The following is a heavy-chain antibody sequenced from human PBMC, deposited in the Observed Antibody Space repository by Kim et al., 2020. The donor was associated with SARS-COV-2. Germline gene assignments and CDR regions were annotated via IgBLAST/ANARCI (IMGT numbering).Heavy chain of an antibody. Sequence: SETLSLTCTVSGGSISSSSYYWGWIRQPPGKGLEWIGSIYYSGSTYYNPSLKSRVTISVDTSKNPFSLKLSSVTAAETAVYYEARHGGYCSGGSCYFVNWGQGTLVTVSS. D-gene: IGHD2-15*01. J-gene: IGHJ4*02. V-gene: IGHV4-39*01. CDR1: GGSISSSSYY. CDR2: IYYSGST. CDR3: ARHGGYCSGGSCYFVN.